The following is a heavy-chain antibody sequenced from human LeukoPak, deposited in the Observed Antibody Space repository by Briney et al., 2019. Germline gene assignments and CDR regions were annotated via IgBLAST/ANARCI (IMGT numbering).Heavy chain of an antibody. CDR3: AELGITMIGGV. J-gene: IGHJ6*04. CDR1: GFTFSSYE. V-gene: IGHV3-48*03. CDR2: ISSSGSTI. Sequence: PGGSLRLSCAASGFTFSSYEMNWVRQAPGKGLEWVSYISSSGSTIYYADSVKGRFTISRDNAKNSLYLQMDSLRAEDTAVYYCAELGITMIGGVWGKGTTVTVSS. D-gene: IGHD3-10*02.